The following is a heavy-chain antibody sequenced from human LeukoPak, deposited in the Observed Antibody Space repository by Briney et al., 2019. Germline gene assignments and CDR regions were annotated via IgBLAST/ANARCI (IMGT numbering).Heavy chain of an antibody. CDR3: AKDVRQQWLKYEFDY. CDR1: GFTFSSYG. V-gene: IGHV3-30*02. D-gene: IGHD6-19*01. CDR2: IRDDGSNT. Sequence: GGSLRLSCAASGFTFSSYGMHWVRQAPGKGLEWVAFIRDDGSNTYYADSVKGRFTISRDNSKNTLYLQMNSLRAEDTAVYYCAKDVRQQWLKYEFDYWGQGTLVTVSS. J-gene: IGHJ4*02.